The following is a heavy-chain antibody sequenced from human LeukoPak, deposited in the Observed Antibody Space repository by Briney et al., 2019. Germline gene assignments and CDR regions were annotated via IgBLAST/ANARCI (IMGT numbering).Heavy chain of an antibody. CDR2: INHSGST. V-gene: IGHV4-34*01. D-gene: IGHD3-10*01. CDR1: GGSFSGYY. J-gene: IGHJ5*02. Sequence: SETLSLTCAVYGGSFSGYYWSWIRQPPGKGLEWIWEINHSGSTNYNPSLKSRVTISVDTSKNQFSLKLSSVTAADTAVYYCARGIKRITMVRGRRWFDPWGQGTLVTVSS. CDR3: ARGIKRITMVRGRRWFDP.